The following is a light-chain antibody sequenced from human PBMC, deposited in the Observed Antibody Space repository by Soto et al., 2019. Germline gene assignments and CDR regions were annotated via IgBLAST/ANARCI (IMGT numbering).Light chain of an antibody. CDR2: GAS. CDR3: QQYGSSPH. Sequence: TQSPSSLSASVGDRVTITCRASQSISSSYLAWYQQKPGQAPRLLIYGASSRATGIPDRFSGSGSGTDFTLTISRLEPEDFAVYYCQQYGSSPHFGGGTKVEIK. J-gene: IGKJ4*01. CDR1: QSISSSY. V-gene: IGKV3-20*01.